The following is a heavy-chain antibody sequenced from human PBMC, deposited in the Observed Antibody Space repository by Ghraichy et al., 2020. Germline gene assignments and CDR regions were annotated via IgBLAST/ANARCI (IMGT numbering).Heavy chain of an antibody. D-gene: IGHD6-19*01. J-gene: IGHJ6*02. CDR2: ISGSGGST. CDR1: GFTFSSYA. Sequence: GGSLRLSCAASGFTFSSYAMSWVRQAPGKGLEWVSAISGSGGSTYYADSVKGRFTISRDNSKNTLYLQMNSLRAEDTAVYYCAKFGGGRYSSGWYRNFLDYYYYYGMDVWGQGTTVTVSS. CDR3: AKFGGGRYSSGWYRNFLDYYYYYGMDV. V-gene: IGHV3-23*01.